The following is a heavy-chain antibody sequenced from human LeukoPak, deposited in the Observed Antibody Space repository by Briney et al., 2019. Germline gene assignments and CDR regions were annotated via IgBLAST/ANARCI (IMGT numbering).Heavy chain of an antibody. CDR1: GFTFDDYG. Sequence: GGSLRLSCAASGFTFDDYGMSWVRQAPGKRLEWVSGINWNGGSTGYADSVKGRFTISRDNAKNSLYLQMNSLRAEDTALYYCARGTGYCSSTSCPRYDYWGQGTLVTVSS. CDR3: ARGTGYCSSTSCPRYDY. CDR2: INWNGGST. J-gene: IGHJ4*02. V-gene: IGHV3-20*04. D-gene: IGHD2-2*01.